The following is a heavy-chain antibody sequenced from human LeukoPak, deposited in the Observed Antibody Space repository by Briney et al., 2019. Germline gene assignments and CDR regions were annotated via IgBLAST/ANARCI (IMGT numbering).Heavy chain of an antibody. CDR2: ISYDGSNK. J-gene: IGHJ4*02. V-gene: IGHV3-30*18. Sequence: GGSLRLSCAASGFTFSSYGMHWVRQAPGKGLEWVAVISYDGSNKYYADSVKGRFTISRDNSKNTLYQQMNSLRAEDTAVYYCAKDRRSGSYFDYWGQGTLVTVPS. D-gene: IGHD1-26*01. CDR3: AKDRRSGSYFDY. CDR1: GFTFSSYG.